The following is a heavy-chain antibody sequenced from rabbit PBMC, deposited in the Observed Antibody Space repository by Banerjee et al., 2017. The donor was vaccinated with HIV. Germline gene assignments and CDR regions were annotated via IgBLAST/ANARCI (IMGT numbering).Heavy chain of an antibody. Sequence: QSLEESGGGLVKPEGSLTLTCKASGFDLSSNYDMCWVRQAPGKGLEWIGYIYTTNGGTSYASWAKGRFTISKTSSTAVTLKMTSLTVADTATYFCARGSGWGTRLDLWGQGTLVTVS. V-gene: IGHV1S40*01. CDR3: ARGSGWGTRLDL. D-gene: IGHD4-1*01. CDR1: GFDLSSNYD. CDR2: IYTTNGGT. J-gene: IGHJ3*01.